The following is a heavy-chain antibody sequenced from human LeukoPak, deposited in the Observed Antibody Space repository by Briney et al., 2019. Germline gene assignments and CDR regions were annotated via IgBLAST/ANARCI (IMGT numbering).Heavy chain of an antibody. CDR2: MNPNSGNT. CDR1: GYTFSSYY. J-gene: IGHJ6*03. D-gene: IGHD3-3*01. Sequence: GASVKVSCKASGYTFSSYYMHWVRQATGQGLEWMGWMNPNSGNTGYAQKFQGRVTMTRNTSISTAYMELSSLRSEDTAVYYCARAYYDFWSGYYYYYYYYMDVWGKGTTVTVSS. V-gene: IGHV1-8*02. CDR3: ARAYYDFWSGYYYYYYYYMDV.